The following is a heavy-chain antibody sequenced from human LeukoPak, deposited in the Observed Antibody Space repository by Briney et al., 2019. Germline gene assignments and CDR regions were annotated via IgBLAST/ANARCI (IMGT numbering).Heavy chain of an antibody. D-gene: IGHD6-13*01. Sequence: PGGSLRLSCAASGFTFSSYAMHWVRQAPGKGLEWVAVISYDGSNKYYADSVKGRFTISRDNSKNTLYLQMNSLRAEDTAVYYCARDTEAAGSFPPDYWGQGTLVTVSS. CDR3: ARDTEAAGSFPPDY. J-gene: IGHJ4*02. CDR1: GFTFSSYA. V-gene: IGHV3-30*04. CDR2: ISYDGSNK.